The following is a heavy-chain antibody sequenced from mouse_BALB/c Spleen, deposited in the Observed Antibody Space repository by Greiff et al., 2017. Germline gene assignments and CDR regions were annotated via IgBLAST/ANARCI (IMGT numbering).Heavy chain of an antibody. CDR2: IYPGDGDT. J-gene: IGHJ2*01. CDR1: GYAFSSYW. CDR3: ARGSTATAPFDY. Sequence: VQLQQSGAELVRPGSSVKISCKASGYAFSSYWMQWVKQRPGQGLEWIGAIYPGDGDTRYTQKFKGKATLTADKSSSTAYMQLSSLASEDSAVYYCARGSTATAPFDYWGQGTTLTVSS. V-gene: IGHV1-87*01. D-gene: IGHD1-2*01.